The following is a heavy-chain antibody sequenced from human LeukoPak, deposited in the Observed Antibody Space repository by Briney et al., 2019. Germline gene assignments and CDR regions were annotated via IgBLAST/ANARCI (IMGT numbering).Heavy chain of an antibody. Sequence: ASVKVSCKASGYTFTSYDINWVRHATGQGLEWMGWMNPNSGNTGYAQKFQGRVTMTRNTSISTAYMELSSLRSEDTAVYYCAREYSSSWYSYYYYYYMDVWGKGTTVTVSS. CDR2: MNPNSGNT. J-gene: IGHJ6*03. CDR1: GYTFTSYD. CDR3: AREYSSSWYSYYYYYYMDV. V-gene: IGHV1-8*01. D-gene: IGHD6-13*01.